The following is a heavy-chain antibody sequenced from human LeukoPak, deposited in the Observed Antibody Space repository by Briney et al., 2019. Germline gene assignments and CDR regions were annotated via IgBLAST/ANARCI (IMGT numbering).Heavy chain of an antibody. CDR2: ISSGGSTI. V-gene: IGHV3-11*01. J-gene: IGHJ4*02. D-gene: IGHD6-19*01. CDR1: GFTFSDYY. Sequence: GGSLRLSCAVSGFTFSDYYMSWIRQAPGKGLEWVSYISSGGSTISHADSVKGRFTISRDNAENSLYLQMNSLRAEDTAVYYCTKHGSSGWFQGDFWGQGTLVTVSS. CDR3: TKHGSSGWFQGDF.